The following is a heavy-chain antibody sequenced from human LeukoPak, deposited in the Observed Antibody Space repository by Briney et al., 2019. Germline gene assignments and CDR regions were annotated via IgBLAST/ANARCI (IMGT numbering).Heavy chain of an antibody. D-gene: IGHD6-13*01. J-gene: IGHJ4*02. CDR1: GIPFSDYY. V-gene: IGHV3-11*03. Sequence: GGSLRLSCVVSGIPFSDYYMNWIRQAPGKGLEWISYISTSGSYTDYAHSVKGRFTISRDDAKSALYLQVDSLRLEDTAVYYCAAGTAADFWGQGTLVTVSS. CDR3: AAGTAADF. CDR2: ISTSGSYT.